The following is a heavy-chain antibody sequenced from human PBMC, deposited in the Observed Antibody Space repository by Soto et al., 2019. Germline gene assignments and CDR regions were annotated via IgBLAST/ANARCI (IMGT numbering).Heavy chain of an antibody. J-gene: IGHJ4*02. V-gene: IGHV3-48*03. CDR2: ISSSGSTA. CDR3: KRPAWFPYLSFY. CDR1: GFTFSRFE. Sequence: PGGSLRLSCAASGFTFSRFELHWVRQAPGKGLEWISYISSSGSTAYYASSVEGRFTISRDNANNSVYLQMDSLRAEDTALYYSKRPAWFPYLSFYWGQGALVTVSS. D-gene: IGHD3-10*01.